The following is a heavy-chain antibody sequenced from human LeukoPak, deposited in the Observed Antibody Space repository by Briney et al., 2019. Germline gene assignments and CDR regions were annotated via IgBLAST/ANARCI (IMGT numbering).Heavy chain of an antibody. CDR3: AMVRGRPHFFDY. J-gene: IGHJ4*02. Sequence: ASVKVSCKASGGTFSSYAISWVRQAPGQGLEWMGGIIPIFGTANYAQKFQGRVTITADESTSTAYMELSSLRSEDTAVYYCAMVRGRPHFFDYWGQGTLVTVSS. CDR1: GGTFSSYA. CDR2: IIPIFGTA. V-gene: IGHV1-69*13. D-gene: IGHD3-10*01.